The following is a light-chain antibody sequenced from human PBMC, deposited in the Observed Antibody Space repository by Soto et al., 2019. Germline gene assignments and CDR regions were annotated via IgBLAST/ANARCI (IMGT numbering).Light chain of an antibody. CDR1: SSDVGTYNR. CDR2: EVN. V-gene: IGLV2-18*01. Sequence: QSALTQPPSVSGSPGQSVTISCTGTSSDVGTYNRVSWYQKPPGTAPKLMIYEVNNRPSGVPDRFSGSYSGNTASLTISGLQAEDEADYYCSLYTTSSTYVFGTGTKLTVL. CDR3: SLYTTSSTYV. J-gene: IGLJ1*01.